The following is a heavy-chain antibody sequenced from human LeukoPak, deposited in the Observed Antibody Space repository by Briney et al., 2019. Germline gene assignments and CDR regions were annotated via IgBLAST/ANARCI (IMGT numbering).Heavy chain of an antibody. V-gene: IGHV3-48*02. J-gene: IGHJ4*02. D-gene: IGHD1-20*01. CDR1: GFNFSSYS. CDR3: ARELPLRRITGTTDY. Sequence: QPRGSLRLSCAASGFNFSSYSMNWVRQAPGKGLEWVSYISSRSSTIYYADSVRGRFTISRDNAKNSMYLQMKSLRDEDTAVYYCARELPLRRITGTTDYWGQGTLVTVSS. CDR2: ISSRSSTI.